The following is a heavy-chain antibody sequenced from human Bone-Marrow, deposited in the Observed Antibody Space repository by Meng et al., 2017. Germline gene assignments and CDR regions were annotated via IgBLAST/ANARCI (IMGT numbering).Heavy chain of an antibody. CDR3: ARGRAGPYDY. V-gene: IGHV4-4*07. D-gene: IGHD3-10*01. CDR2: IYTSGST. CDR1: GFTFSDYY. J-gene: IGHJ4*02. Sequence: ESLKISCAASGFTFSDYYMSWVRQAPGKGLEWIGRIYTSGSTNYNPSLKSRVTMSVDTSKNQFSLKLSSVTAADTAVYYCARGRAGPYDYWGQGTLVTVSS.